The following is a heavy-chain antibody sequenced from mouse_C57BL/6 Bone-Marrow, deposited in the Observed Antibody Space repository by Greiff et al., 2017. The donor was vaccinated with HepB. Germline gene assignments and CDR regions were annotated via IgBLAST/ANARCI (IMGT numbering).Heavy chain of an antibody. CDR2: IDPSDSYT. CDR3: ASEETAQASYYFDY. D-gene: IGHD3-2*02. V-gene: IGHV1-69*01. Sequence: QVQLQQPGAELVMPGASVKLSCKASGYTFTSYWMHWVKQRPGQGLEWIGEIDPSDSYTNYNQKFKGKSTLTVDKSSSTAYMQLSSLTSEDSAVYYCASEETAQASYYFDYWGQGTTLTVSS. J-gene: IGHJ2*01. CDR1: GYTFTSYW.